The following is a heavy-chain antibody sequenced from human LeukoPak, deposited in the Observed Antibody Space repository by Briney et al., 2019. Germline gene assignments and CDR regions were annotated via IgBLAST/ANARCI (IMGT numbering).Heavy chain of an antibody. CDR3: AKGSLGSWYYFDY. CDR2: FSRSGPDT. D-gene: IGHD6-13*01. V-gene: IGHV3-23*01. CDR1: GFTFGSSA. Sequence: GGSLRLSCAASGFTFGSSAMSWVRQAPGKGPEWVATFSRSGPDTYYADSVKGRFTIFRDNSKNMLYLQMKSLRAEDTAIYYCAKGSLGSWYYFDYWGQGTLVTVYS. J-gene: IGHJ4*02.